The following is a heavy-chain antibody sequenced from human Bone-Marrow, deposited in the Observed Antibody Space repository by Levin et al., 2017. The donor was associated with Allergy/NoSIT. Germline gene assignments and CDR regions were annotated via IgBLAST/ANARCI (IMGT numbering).Heavy chain of an antibody. D-gene: IGHD3-22*01. CDR3: ARHTGHYDNSRGAFDY. Sequence: TSGGSLRLSCTISGGSITSGSYYWGWIRQPPGKGLEWIGTIYHSGSTYYNLSLKSRVTISMDASKNQFSLKLTSVTAADTSVYYCARHTGHYDNSRGAFDYWGQGALVTVSS. V-gene: IGHV4-39*01. CDR1: GGSITSGSYY. J-gene: IGHJ4*02. CDR2: IYHSGST.